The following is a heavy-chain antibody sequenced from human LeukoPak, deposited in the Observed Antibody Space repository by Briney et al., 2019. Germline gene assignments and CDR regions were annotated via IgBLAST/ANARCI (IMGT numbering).Heavy chain of an antibody. CDR1: GGSFSGYF. Sequence: KPSETLSLTCAVYGGSFSGYFWSWIRRPPGKGLEWIGEINHSGSTNYNPSLKSRVIISVDTSKNQFSLNLSSVTAADTAVYHCARGPVGGAFDIWGQGTVVTVSS. CDR3: ARGPVGGAFDI. D-gene: IGHD1-26*01. V-gene: IGHV4-34*01. CDR2: INHSGST. J-gene: IGHJ3*02.